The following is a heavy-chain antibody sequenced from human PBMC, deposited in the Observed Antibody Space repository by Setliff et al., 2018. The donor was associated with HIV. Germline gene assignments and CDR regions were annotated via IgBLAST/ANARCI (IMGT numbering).Heavy chain of an antibody. CDR1: GYNFTIFG. J-gene: IGHJ5*01. CDR3: ARAPPINFWSGYYTGPQGWFDS. CDR2: ISAYNGDT. Sequence: ASVKVSCKASGYNFTIFGITWVRQAPGQGLEWMGWISAYNGDTNYAQKLQGRITLTIDTVTTTAYMDLRSLTSDDTAMYYCARAPPINFWSGYYTGPQGWFDSWGQGSLVTVSS. V-gene: IGHV1-18*01. D-gene: IGHD3-3*01.